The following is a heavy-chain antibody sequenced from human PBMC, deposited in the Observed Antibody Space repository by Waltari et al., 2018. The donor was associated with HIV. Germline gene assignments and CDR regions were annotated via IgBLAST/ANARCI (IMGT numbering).Heavy chain of an antibody. CDR3: ARGPVYAINILDY. D-gene: IGHD2-8*01. CDR1: VYSLSGGYY. J-gene: IGHJ4*02. CDR2: IYHSGST. V-gene: IGHV4-38-2*01. Sequence: QGQLQESGPGLVEHSETLSLTCAVSVYSLSGGYYWGWIRQPPGKGLEGVGSIYHSGSTYYNPSLKRRVTISVDTSKHQFSLKLSSVTAADTAVYYCARGPVYAINILDYWGQGTLVTVSS.